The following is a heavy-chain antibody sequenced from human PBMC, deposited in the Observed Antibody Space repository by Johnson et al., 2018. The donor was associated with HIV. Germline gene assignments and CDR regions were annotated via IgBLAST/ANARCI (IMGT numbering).Heavy chain of an antibody. CDR3: ALEAVRSTDAFDI. D-gene: IGHD3-10*01. Sequence: QVQLVESGGGVVQPGRSLRLSCAASGFTFSSYAMHWVRQAPGKGLEWVAVIWYDGSNNYYVDSVKGRFTISRDNAKNSLYLQTNSLSAEDTAVYYCALEAVRSTDAFDIWGQGTMVTVSS. V-gene: IGHV3-33*03. J-gene: IGHJ3*02. CDR1: GFTFSSYA. CDR2: IWYDGSNN.